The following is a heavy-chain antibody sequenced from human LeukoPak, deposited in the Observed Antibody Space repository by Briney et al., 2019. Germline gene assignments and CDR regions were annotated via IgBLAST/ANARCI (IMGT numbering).Heavy chain of an antibody. J-gene: IGHJ4*02. CDR2: IYYSGST. CDR1: GGSISSYY. Sequence: SETLSLTCTVSGGSISSYYWSWIRQPPGKGLEWIGYIYYSGSTNYNPSLKSRVTISVDTSKNQFSLKLSSVTAADTAVYYCARDRAYNWSIWGQGTLVTVSS. V-gene: IGHV4-59*01. CDR3: ARDRAYNWSI. D-gene: IGHD1-20*01.